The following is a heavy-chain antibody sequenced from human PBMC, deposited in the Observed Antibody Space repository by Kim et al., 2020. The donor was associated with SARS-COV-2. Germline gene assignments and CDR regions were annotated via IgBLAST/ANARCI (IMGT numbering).Heavy chain of an antibody. CDR2: ISGNNGNT. CDR3: VRDFYGLGSSDCNDPFDY. V-gene: IGHV1-18*01. CDR1: GYTFTSYG. J-gene: IGHJ4*02. Sequence: ASVKVSCKASGYTFTSYGISWVRQAAGQGLEWMGWISGNNGNTKHAQKFQGRVTMTTDTSTSTAYMELRSLKRHDTAVFYCVRDFYGLGSSDCNDPFDYSGQGTLFTVSS. D-gene: IGHD6-19*01.